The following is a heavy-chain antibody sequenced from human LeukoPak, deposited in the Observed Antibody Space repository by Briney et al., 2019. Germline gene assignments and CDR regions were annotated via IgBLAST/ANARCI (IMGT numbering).Heavy chain of an antibody. D-gene: IGHD1-1*01. J-gene: IGHJ3*02. V-gene: IGHV1-24*01. CDR2: FDPEDSET. Sequence: ASVKVSCKASGGTFSSYAISWVRQAPGKGLEWMGGFDPEDSETIYAQKFQGRVTMTEDTSTDTAYMELSSLRSEDTAVYYCATGGSRGTTGTTWDAFDIWGQGTMVTVSS. CDR1: GGTFSSYA. CDR3: ATGGSRGTTGTTWDAFDI.